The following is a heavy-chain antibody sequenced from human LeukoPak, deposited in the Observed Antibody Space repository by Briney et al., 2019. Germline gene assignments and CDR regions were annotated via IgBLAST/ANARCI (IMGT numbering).Heavy chain of an antibody. CDR3: ARDLSLGYNWNYGPYNWFDP. D-gene: IGHD1-7*01. V-gene: IGHV1-46*01. CDR1: GYTFTSYG. CDR2: INPSGGST. J-gene: IGHJ5*02. Sequence: ASVKVSCKASGYTFTSYGISWVRQAPGQGLEWMGIINPSGGSTSYAQKFQGRVTMTRDTSTSTVYMELSSLRSEDTAVYYCARDLSLGYNWNYGPYNWFDPWGQGTLVTVSS.